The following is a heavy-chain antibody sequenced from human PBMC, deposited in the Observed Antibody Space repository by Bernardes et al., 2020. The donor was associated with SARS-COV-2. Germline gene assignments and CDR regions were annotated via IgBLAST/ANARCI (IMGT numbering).Heavy chain of an antibody. J-gene: IGHJ4*02. D-gene: IGHD3-10*01. Sequence: ASVKVSCKASGDSFNSYGICWVRQAPGQGLEWIGWISVFDGQTDFAQNFQDRVTLTKDTPTSTAYMELRSLRPDDTAIYYCATMIRALDYWGQGSLVTVSS. CDR3: ATMIRALDY. CDR2: ISVFDGQT. CDR1: GDSFNSYG. V-gene: IGHV1-18*01.